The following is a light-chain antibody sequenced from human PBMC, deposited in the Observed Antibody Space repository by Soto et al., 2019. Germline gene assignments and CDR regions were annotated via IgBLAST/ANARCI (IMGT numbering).Light chain of an antibody. CDR2: GAS. CDR3: HQYGSSPRT. V-gene: IGKV3-20*01. Sequence: EIVWTQSPGTLSLSPGERATLSCRASQSVSSSYLAWYQQKPGQAPRLLIYGASSRATGIPDRFSGSGSGTAFTLTISRLEPEDFAVYYWHQYGSSPRTFGQGTKLEIK. J-gene: IGKJ2*01. CDR1: QSVSSSY.